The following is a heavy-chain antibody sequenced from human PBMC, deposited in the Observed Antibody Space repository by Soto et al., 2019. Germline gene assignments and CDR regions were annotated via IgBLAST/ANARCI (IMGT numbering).Heavy chain of an antibody. CDR1: GGSFSGYY. Sequence: PSETLSLTCAVYGGSFSGYYWSWIRQPPGMGLEWIGEINHSGSTNYNPSLKSRVTISVDTSKNQFSLKLSSVTAAGTAVYYCARIESSGLDYWGQGTLVTVSS. J-gene: IGHJ4*02. V-gene: IGHV4-34*01. CDR2: INHSGST. D-gene: IGHD6-19*01. CDR3: ARIESSGLDY.